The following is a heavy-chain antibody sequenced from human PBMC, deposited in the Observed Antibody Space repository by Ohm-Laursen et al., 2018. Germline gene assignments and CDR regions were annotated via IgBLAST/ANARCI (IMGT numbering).Heavy chain of an antibody. D-gene: IGHD3-3*01. V-gene: IGHV3-30*03. CDR2: ISYDGSNK. J-gene: IGHJ6*02. Sequence: SLRLSCAASGFTFSDYYMSWIRQAPGKGLEWVAVISYDGSNKYYADSVKGRFTISRDNAKTTLYLQMNSLRAEDTAVYYCARDAPNYKTISGVVTALGMDVWGQGTTVTVSS. CDR1: GFTFSDYY. CDR3: ARDAPNYKTISGVVTALGMDV.